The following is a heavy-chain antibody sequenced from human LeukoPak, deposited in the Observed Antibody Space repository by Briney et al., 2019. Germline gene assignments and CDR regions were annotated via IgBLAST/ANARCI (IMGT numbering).Heavy chain of an antibody. J-gene: IGHJ4*02. CDR1: GYKFTDDY. CDR3: APTAEAYTSWWKV. D-gene: IGHD3-16*01. V-gene: IGHV1-2*02. CDR2: INPDSGFT. Sequence: GASVKVSCKASGYKFTDDYKHWVRQALGQGLEFMGWINPDSGFTNYAQKFKGRVTMTRDTSISTAYLEVRSLTSDDTAVYYCAPTAEAYTSWWKVWGQGTLVTVSS.